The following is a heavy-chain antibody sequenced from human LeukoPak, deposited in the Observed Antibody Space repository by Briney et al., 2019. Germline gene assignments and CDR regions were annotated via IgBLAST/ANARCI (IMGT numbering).Heavy chain of an antibody. J-gene: IGHJ2*01. CDR1: GITFSSYA. CDR3: AKTSYYNSSSRGFDL. CDR2: ISSDGSNK. Sequence: GGSLRLSCAASGITFSSYAIHWVRQAPGKGLEWVVVISSDGSNKYYADSVKGRFTISRDNAKSTLYLQLSSLRAEDTAVYYCAKTSYYNSSSRGFDLWGRGTLVTVSS. V-gene: IGHV3-30*18. D-gene: IGHD2/OR15-2a*01.